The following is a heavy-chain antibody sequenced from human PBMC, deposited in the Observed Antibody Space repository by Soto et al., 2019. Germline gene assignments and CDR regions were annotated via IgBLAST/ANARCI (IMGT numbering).Heavy chain of an antibody. Sequence: QVQLVQSGAEVKKPGASVKVSYVASGYTFTDHYIHWVRQAPGQGLEWMGWINPHSGDTINAQKFRGRVTLTRDTSISTADMELSRLRSDDTAVYYCARGRTVNFYGMDVWGQGTTVTVSS. CDR1: GYTFTDHY. CDR3: ARGRTVNFYGMDV. V-gene: IGHV1-2*02. D-gene: IGHD4-17*01. J-gene: IGHJ6*02. CDR2: INPHSGDT.